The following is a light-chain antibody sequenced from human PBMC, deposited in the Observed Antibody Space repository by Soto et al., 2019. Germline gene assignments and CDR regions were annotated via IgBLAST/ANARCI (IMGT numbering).Light chain of an antibody. J-gene: IGLJ1*01. CDR3: QSYDSSLSGLV. CDR2: GNS. CDR1: SSNIGAGYD. Sequence: QSVLTQPPSVSGAPGQRVTISCTGSSSNIGAGYDVHWYQQLPGPAPKLLIYGNSNRPSGVPDRFSGSKSGTSASLAITGLQAEDEADYYCQSYDSSLSGLVFGTGTKVTVL. V-gene: IGLV1-40*01.